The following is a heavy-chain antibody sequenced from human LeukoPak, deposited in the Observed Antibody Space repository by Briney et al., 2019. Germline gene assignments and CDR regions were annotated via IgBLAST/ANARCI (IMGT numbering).Heavy chain of an antibody. V-gene: IGHV1-2*02. Sequence: ASVKVSCKASRGTFGSYALSWVRQAPGQGLEWVGWIKPNTGATHYSKRFQGRVTMTRDTSVSTAYMELTSLRSADTAVYFCAREFRVVMTAFLDYWGQGTLVIVSS. CDR1: RGTFGSYA. D-gene: IGHD2-21*02. J-gene: IGHJ4*02. CDR3: AREFRVVMTAFLDY. CDR2: IKPNTGAT.